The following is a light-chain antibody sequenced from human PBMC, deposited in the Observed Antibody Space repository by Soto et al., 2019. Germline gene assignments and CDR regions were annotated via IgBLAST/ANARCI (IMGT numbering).Light chain of an antibody. CDR2: GVS. V-gene: IGLV2-14*03. CDR3: SSYTSSSTYVV. CDR1: SSDVGGYNY. Sequence: QSLLTQPSSLSGSPGQSITLSCTGTSSDVGGYNYVSWYQQRPGKAPKLLIYGVSDRPSGVSGRFSGSKSDNTASLTISGLQAEDEADYYCSSYTSSSTYVVFGGGTQLTVL. J-gene: IGLJ2*01.